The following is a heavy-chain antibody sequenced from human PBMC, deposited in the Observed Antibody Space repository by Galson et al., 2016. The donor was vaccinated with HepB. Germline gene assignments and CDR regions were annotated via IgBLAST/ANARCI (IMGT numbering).Heavy chain of an antibody. D-gene: IGHD3-16*02. CDR3: SGSSGGVIVMPFNY. V-gene: IGHV3-73*01. CDR2: IRSKDNNYAT. CDR1: GFTFSGSA. J-gene: IGHJ4*02. Sequence: SLRLSCAASGFTFSGSAMHWVRQASGKGLEWVARIRSKDNNYATAYAASVKGRFTISRDGSKNTAYLQMNSLKTEDTAVYYCSGSSGGVIVMPFNYWGQGTLVTVSS.